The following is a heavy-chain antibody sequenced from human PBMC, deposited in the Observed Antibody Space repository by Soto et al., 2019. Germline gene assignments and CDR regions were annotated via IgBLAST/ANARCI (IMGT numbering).Heavy chain of an antibody. J-gene: IGHJ6*02. CDR1: GYTFSNYG. D-gene: IGHD3-10*01. CDR3: AREGVARGLIRYYYCNGLDV. CDR2: ISPSNVNT. Sequence: QVQLVQSGAEVKKPGASVKVSCKTSGYTFSNYGISWVRQAPGQGLEWLGWISPSNVNTIYAQKVQGRVTWTTDTSTSTAYMEVRSLRSDDTAVYYCAREGVARGLIRYYYCNGLDVWGQGTTVTVSS. V-gene: IGHV1-18*01.